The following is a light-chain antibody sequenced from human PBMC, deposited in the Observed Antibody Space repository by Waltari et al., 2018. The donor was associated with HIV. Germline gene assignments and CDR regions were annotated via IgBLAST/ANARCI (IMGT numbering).Light chain of an antibody. CDR3: QSYDTSNSHWV. CDR1: SGSIASNY. CDR2: QNN. J-gene: IGLJ3*02. Sequence: FILTQPHSVSGSPGKTVNISCTRSSGSIASNYVQWFQQRPGSAPINVIYQNNQRATGGADRFSGSIDSSSNAASLTIAGRKTEGEADFFCQSYDTSNSHWVFGGGTKLTVL. V-gene: IGLV6-57*03.